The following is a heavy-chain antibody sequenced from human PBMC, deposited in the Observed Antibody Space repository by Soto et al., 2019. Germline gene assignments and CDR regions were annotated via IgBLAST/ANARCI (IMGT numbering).Heavy chain of an antibody. CDR2: IYWDDDK. CDR1: GFSLTTRPVG. Sequence: QITLKESGPTRVKPTQTLTLTCTFSGFSLTTRPVGVAWVRQPPGKALEWLAVIYWDDDKRYSPSLKSRLTIAKHTSGNQXVLTMAYMDPVDTATYFCAHRGFMNGNWDQGYLDNWGQGTLVPVSS. CDR3: AHRGFMNGNWDQGYLDN. J-gene: IGHJ4*02. D-gene: IGHD2-8*01. V-gene: IGHV2-5*02.